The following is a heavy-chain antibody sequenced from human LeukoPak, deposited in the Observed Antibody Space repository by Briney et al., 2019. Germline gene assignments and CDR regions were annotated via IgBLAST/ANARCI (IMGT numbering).Heavy chain of an antibody. CDR3: ARDLVTRRFDY. V-gene: IGHV3-21*01. CDR2: ISSSSSYI. Sequence: GGSLRLSCAASGFTFSSYSMNWVRQAPGKGLEWVSSISSSSSYIYYADSVKGRFTISRDNAKNSLYLQMSSLRAEDAAVYYCARDLVTRRFDYWGQGTLVTVSS. D-gene: IGHD4-11*01. CDR1: GFTFSSYS. J-gene: IGHJ4*02.